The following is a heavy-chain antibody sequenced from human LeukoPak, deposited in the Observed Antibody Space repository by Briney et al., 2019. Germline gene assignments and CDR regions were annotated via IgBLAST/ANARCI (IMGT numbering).Heavy chain of an antibody. CDR1: GGSFSGYY. V-gene: IGHV4-34*01. D-gene: IGHD2-15*01. Sequence: SETLSLTCAVYGGSFSGYYWSWIRQPPGKGLEWIGEINHSGSTNYNPSLKSRVTISVDTSKNQFSLKLSSVTAAGTAVYYCPRGLRGGSRAVKHPNWFDPWGQGTLVTVSS. J-gene: IGHJ5*02. CDR2: INHSGST. CDR3: PRGLRGGSRAVKHPNWFDP.